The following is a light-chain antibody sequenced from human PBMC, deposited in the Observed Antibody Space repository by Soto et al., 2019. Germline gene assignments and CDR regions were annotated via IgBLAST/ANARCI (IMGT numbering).Light chain of an antibody. Sequence: EIVMTQSPATLSVSPGERATLSCRASQSVSSNLAWYQQKPGQAPRVLIYGASSRAPGIPDRFRGSGSGTDFTLTISSLEPEDSAVYYCQQRNIWPPVTFGHGTRLEIK. CDR3: QQRNIWPPVT. CDR1: QSVSSN. J-gene: IGKJ5*01. CDR2: GAS. V-gene: IGKV3D-15*01.